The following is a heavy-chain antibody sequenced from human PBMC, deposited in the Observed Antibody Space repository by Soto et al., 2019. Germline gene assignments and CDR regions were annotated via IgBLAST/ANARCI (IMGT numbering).Heavy chain of an antibody. Sequence: PSETLSLTCTVSGASISNDYWSWIRQPPGKRLEYIGFIYNGGSPNYNPSLESRLTISPDTSQNQFSLKLKSVTAADTAAYYCASGEWFVRRYGMAVCGRGSTVIVSS. CDR1: GASISNDY. CDR2: IYNGGSP. D-gene: IGHD3-3*01. V-gene: IGHV4-59*01. J-gene: IGHJ6*02. CDR3: ASGEWFVRRYGMAV.